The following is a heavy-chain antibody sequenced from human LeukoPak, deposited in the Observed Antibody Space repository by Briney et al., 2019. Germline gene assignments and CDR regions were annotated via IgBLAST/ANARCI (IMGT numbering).Heavy chain of an antibody. D-gene: IGHD3/OR15-3a*01. J-gene: IGHJ3*01. CDR2: ISDRGDST. CDR3: AKGRWGLTINNFDL. V-gene: IGHV3-53*01. CDR1: GFTVSSNY. Sequence: PGGSLRLSCAASGFTVSSNYMSWVRQAPGKGLEWVSVISDRGDSTYYGDSVKGRFTISRDSSKNTLYLQMNSLGGEDTALYYCAKGRWGLTINNFDLWGQGTMVTVSS.